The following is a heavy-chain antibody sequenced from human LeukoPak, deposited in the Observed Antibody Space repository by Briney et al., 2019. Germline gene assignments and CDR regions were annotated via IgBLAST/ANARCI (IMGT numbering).Heavy chain of an antibody. CDR1: GFTFSTYN. Sequence: GGSLRLSCAASGFTFSTYNMNWVRQAPGNGLEWVSSITSGDTDTYYADSVKGRFTTSRDNAKNSLSLQLSSLRAEDTAVYYCARGHYDILTASYKWTPDYWGQGILVTVSS. CDR3: ARGHYDILTASYKWTPDY. J-gene: IGHJ4*02. D-gene: IGHD3-9*01. V-gene: IGHV3-21*06. CDR2: ITSGDTDT.